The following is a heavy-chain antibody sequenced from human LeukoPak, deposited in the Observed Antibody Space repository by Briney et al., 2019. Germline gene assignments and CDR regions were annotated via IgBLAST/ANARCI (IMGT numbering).Heavy chain of an antibody. CDR2: IWYDGSNK. CDR3: ARLGSSWYYFDY. CDR1: GFTFSSYG. D-gene: IGHD6-13*01. Sequence: TGGSLRLSCAASGFTFSSYGMHWVRQAPGKGLEWVAVIWYDGSNKYYADSVKGRFTISRDNSKNTLYLQMNSLRAEDTAVYYCARLGSSWYYFDYWGQGTLVTVSS. J-gene: IGHJ4*02. V-gene: IGHV3-33*01.